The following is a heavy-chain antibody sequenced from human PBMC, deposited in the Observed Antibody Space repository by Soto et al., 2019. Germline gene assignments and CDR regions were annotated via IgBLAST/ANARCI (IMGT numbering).Heavy chain of an antibody. CDR3: ASERAAAGPYYYYGMDV. V-gene: IGHV1-69*12. Sequence: QVQLVQSGAEVKKPGSSVKVSCKASGGTFSSYAISWVRQAPGQGLEWMGGIIPVFGTANYAQKFQGRVTMTADETTSTAYTEMSSMRTKDTALYYCASERAAAGPYYYYGMDVWGQGTTVTVSS. D-gene: IGHD6-13*01. CDR1: GGTFSSYA. CDR2: IIPVFGTA. J-gene: IGHJ6*02.